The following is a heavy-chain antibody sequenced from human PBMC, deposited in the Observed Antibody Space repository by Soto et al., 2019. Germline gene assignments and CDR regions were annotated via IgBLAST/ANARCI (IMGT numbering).Heavy chain of an antibody. Sequence: SETLSLTCTVSGDSIRSGNHYWSWIRQPPGKGLEWIGYIYYSGSTYYSPSLKSRVAISLDTSNNQFSLKLSSVTAADTAVYFCARIPVDTYMVYWLAPWGKGTLVTVSS. CDR2: IYYSGST. J-gene: IGHJ5*01. V-gene: IGHV4-30-4*02. CDR3: ARIPVDTYMVYWLAP. CDR1: GDSIRSGNHY. D-gene: IGHD5-18*01.